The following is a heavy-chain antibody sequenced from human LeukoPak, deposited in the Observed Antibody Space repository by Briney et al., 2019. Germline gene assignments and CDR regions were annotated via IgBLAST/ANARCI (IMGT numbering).Heavy chain of an antibody. J-gene: IGHJ6*03. CDR2: IYHSGNT. CDR1: GDSISGYY. D-gene: IGHD2-2*01. Sequence: PSETLSLTCTVSGDSISGYYWSWIRQPPGKGLQWIGYIYHSGNTNYSPSLESRVTISVDTPMNQFSLRLSSVTAADTAVYYCARGRRTTSFIASYMDVWGKGATVTVSS. CDR3: ARGRRTTSFIASYMDV. V-gene: IGHV4-59*01.